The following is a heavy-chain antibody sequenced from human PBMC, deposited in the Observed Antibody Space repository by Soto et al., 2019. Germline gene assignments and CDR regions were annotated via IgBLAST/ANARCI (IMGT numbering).Heavy chain of an antibody. D-gene: IGHD2-2*01. Sequence: PGGSLRLSCSACGFTFSNHGMHWVRQAPGRGLEYVSGGSSNGINKYYAESVKGRFDISRDNLNTTLFLQMNSLRREDTAVYFCVKDLDCSSTIGHVRVSFFYNDMGVWGQGTTVTVSS. CDR1: GFTFSNHG. V-gene: IGHV3-64D*08. CDR2: GSSNGINK. CDR3: VKDLDCSSTIGHVRVSFFYNDMGV. J-gene: IGHJ6*02.